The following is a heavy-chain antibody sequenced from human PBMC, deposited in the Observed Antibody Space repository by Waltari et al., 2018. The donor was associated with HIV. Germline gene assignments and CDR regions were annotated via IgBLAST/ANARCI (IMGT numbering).Heavy chain of an antibody. CDR3: AGTYTYGVVFEY. D-gene: IGHD2-8*01. CDR2: IDGRGDT. Sequence: QVQLQESGPGLVKPSETLSLTCDVSGGSISNTNWWNWVSQPPGKGLEWLGEIDGRGDTRYNPSLKSRVTMSVDTSKNQFSLKLNSLTAADTAIYYCAGTYTYGVVFEYWGQGTLVTVSS. CDR1: GGSISNTNW. V-gene: IGHV4-4*02. J-gene: IGHJ4*02.